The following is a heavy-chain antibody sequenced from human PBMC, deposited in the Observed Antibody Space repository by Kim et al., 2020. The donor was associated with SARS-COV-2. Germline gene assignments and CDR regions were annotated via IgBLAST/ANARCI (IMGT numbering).Heavy chain of an antibody. J-gene: IGHJ4*02. V-gene: IGHV3-74*01. CDR2: INSDGRIT. D-gene: IGHD3-22*01. CDR3: ARVPHYDSSGYYFDY. CDR1: GFTFSYHW. Sequence: GGSLRLSCAASGFTFSYHWLHWVRQAPGKGLVWVSRINSDGRITTYADSVKGRFTISRDNAKNTLYLEMNNLRVEDKAFYYCARVPHYDSSGYYFDYWGQGTLVSVSP.